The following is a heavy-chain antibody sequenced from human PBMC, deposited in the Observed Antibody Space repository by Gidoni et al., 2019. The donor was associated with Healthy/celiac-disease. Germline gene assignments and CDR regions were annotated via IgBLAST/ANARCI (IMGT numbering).Heavy chain of an antibody. D-gene: IGHD5-18*01. V-gene: IGHV1-2*02. CDR1: RYTFTGYY. CDR3: ARTVDTAMDYFDY. CDR2: IDPDSSGT. Sequence: QVQLVQSGAEVQKPGSSATASCMASRYTFTGYYMHWVRQAPGQGLEWMGWIDPDSSGTNDAKKFKGRVTMTRDTSISTAYMELSRMRYDDTAVYYGARTVDTAMDYFDYWGQGTLVTVSS. J-gene: IGHJ4*02.